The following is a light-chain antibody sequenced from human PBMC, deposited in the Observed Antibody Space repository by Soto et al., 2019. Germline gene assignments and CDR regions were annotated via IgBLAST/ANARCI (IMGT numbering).Light chain of an antibody. CDR3: SSYTSSSTLV. CDR2: DVS. CDR1: SSDVGGYNY. J-gene: IGLJ3*02. Sequence: QSALTQPASVSGSPGQSITISCTGTSSDVGGYNYVSWYQHHPGKAPKLMISDVSDRPSGVSDRFSGSKSGNTASLTISGLQAEDEGDYYCSSYTSSSTLVFGGGTKLTVL. V-gene: IGLV2-14*03.